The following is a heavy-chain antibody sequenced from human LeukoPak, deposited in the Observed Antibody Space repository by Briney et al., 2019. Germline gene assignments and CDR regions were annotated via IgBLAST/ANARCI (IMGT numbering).Heavy chain of an antibody. V-gene: IGHV3-64D*09. Sequence: GGSLRLSCSASGFTFSRSAIHWVRQAPGKGLEHVSTISSNGGSTYYADSVKGRFTISRDNSKNTLFLQMSSLRAEDTGVYYCGKDRDSKGYGDLDYWGQGTLVTVSS. CDR2: ISSNGGST. CDR3: GKDRDSKGYGDLDY. D-gene: IGHD4-17*01. J-gene: IGHJ4*02. CDR1: GFTFSRSA.